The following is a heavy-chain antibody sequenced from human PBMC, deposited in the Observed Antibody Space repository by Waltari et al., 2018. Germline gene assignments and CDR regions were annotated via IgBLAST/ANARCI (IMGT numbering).Heavy chain of an antibody. CDR1: GYTFSSCW. J-gene: IGHJ4*02. CDR3: ARGHIAVAGTGGSYFDS. CDR2: IKEDGSGQ. D-gene: IGHD6-19*01. Sequence: EVQLVESGGGLVQPGGSLRLSCAASGYTFSSCWMSWVRQAPGTGLGWVANIKEDGSGQNYVDSVKGRFTISRDHATNSLYLQMNSLSAEDTAVYYCARGHIAVAGTGGSYFDSWGQGTLVTVSS. V-gene: IGHV3-7*02.